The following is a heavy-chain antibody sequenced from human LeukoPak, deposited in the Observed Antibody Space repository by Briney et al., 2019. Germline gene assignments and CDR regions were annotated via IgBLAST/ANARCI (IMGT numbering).Heavy chain of an antibody. V-gene: IGHV3-33*01. CDR1: GFTFSSYG. D-gene: IGHD6-13*01. J-gene: IGHJ4*02. CDR3: ARDISRGAAAGNY. CDR2: IWYDGSNK. Sequence: GGSLRLSCAASGFTFSSYGMHWVRQAPGKGLEWVAVIWYDGSNKYYADSVKGRFTISRDNSKNTLYLQMNSLRAEDTAVYYCARDISRGAAAGNYWGQGTLVTVSS.